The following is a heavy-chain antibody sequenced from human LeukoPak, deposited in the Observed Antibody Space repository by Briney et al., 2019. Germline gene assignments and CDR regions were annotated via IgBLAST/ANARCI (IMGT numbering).Heavy chain of an antibody. Sequence: PGGSLRLSCAASGFTFSSYSMNWVRQAPGKGLEWVSSISGSSSYIYYADSVKGRFTISRDNAKNSLYLQMNSLRAEDTAVYYCASRVCSSTSCRYYFDYWGQGTLVTVSS. CDR1: GFTFSSYS. J-gene: IGHJ4*02. V-gene: IGHV3-21*01. CDR2: ISGSSSYI. CDR3: ASRVCSSTSCRYYFDY. D-gene: IGHD2-2*01.